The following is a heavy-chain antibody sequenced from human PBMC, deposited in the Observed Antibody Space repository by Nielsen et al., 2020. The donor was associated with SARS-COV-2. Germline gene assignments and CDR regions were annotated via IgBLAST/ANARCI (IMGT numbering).Heavy chain of an antibody. D-gene: IGHD3-22*01. CDR3: ARDQSYDSSGYYYV. V-gene: IGHV4-59*12. CDR1: GGSISSYY. CDR2: IYSSGST. Sequence: SETLSLTCTVSGGSISSYYWSWIRQPPGKGLEWIGYIYSSGSTNYNPSLKSRVSISVDTSKSQFSLKLSSVTAADTAVYYCARDQSYDSSGYYYVWGQGTLVTVSS. J-gene: IGHJ4*02.